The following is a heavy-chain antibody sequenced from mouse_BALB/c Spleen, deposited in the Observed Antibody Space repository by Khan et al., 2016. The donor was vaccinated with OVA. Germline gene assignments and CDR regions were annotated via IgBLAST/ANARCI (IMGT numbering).Heavy chain of an antibody. Sequence: QVQLQQSGAELMKPGASMKISCKATGYTFSTYWTEWVKQRPGHGLEWIGEILPGRGSTNYNEKFKGKATFTADTSSNTAHMHLSSLTSEDSAVYYCARFGNHWYFDVWGAGTMVTVSS. J-gene: IGHJ1*01. CDR3: ARFGNHWYFDV. CDR1: GYTFSTYW. CDR2: ILPGRGST. V-gene: IGHV1-9*01. D-gene: IGHD2-1*01.